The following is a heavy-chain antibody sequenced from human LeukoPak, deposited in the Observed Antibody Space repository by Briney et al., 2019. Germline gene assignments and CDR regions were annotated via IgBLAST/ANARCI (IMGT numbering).Heavy chain of an antibody. CDR1: GFTVSSNY. Sequence: SGGSLRLSCAASGFTVSSNYMSWVRQAPGKGLEWVSVIYSGGTTYYADSVKGRFTISRDNSKNTLYLQMNSLRAEDTAVYYCARAGSNYLYFDPWGQGTLVTVSS. CDR3: ARAGSNYLYFDP. J-gene: IGHJ4*02. V-gene: IGHV3-53*01. CDR2: IYSGGTT. D-gene: IGHD4-11*01.